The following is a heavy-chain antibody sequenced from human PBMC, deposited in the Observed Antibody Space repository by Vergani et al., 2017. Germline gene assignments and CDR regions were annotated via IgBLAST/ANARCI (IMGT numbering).Heavy chain of an antibody. Sequence: QVQLQESGPGLVKPSQTLSLTCTVSGGSISSGGSYWSWIRQHPGKCLEWIGYIYYSGSTYYNPSLKSRVTISVDTPKNQFSLKLSSVTAADTAVYYCASKPIYAYYFDYWGQGTLVTVSS. CDR2: IYYSGST. D-gene: IGHD1-14*01. J-gene: IGHJ4*02. CDR3: ASKPIYAYYFDY. V-gene: IGHV4-31*03. CDR1: GGSISSGGSY.